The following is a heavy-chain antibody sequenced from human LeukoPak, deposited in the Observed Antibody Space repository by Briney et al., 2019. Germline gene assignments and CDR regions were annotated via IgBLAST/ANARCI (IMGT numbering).Heavy chain of an antibody. D-gene: IGHD5-24*01. CDR2: IYHSGST. CDR1: GYSISSGYY. Sequence: SETLSLTCTASGYSISSGYYWGWIRQPPGKGLEWIGSIYHSGSTYYNPSLKSRVTISVDTSKNQFSLKLSSVTAADTAVYYCARSGWLQPIDYWGQGTLVTVSS. V-gene: IGHV4-38-2*02. CDR3: ARSGWLQPIDY. J-gene: IGHJ4*02.